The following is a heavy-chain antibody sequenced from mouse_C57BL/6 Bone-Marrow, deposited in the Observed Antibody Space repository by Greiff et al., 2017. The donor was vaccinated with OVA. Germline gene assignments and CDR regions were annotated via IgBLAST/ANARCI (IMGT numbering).Heavy chain of an antibody. J-gene: IGHJ2*01. V-gene: IGHV1-76*01. D-gene: IGHD2-3*01. CDR2: IYPGSGNT. Sequence: QVQLKESGAELVRPGASVKLSCKASGYTFTDYYINRVKQRPGQGLEWIARIYPGSGNTYYNEKFKGKATLTAEKSSSTAYMQLSSLTSEDSAVYFCARMGAYEGYYVWYFDYWGQGTTLTVSS. CDR1: GYTFTDYY. CDR3: ARMGAYEGYYVWYFDY.